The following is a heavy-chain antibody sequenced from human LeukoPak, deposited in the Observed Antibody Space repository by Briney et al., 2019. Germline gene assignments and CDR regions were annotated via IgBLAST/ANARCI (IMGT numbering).Heavy chain of an antibody. CDR2: ISSSGSTI. D-gene: IGHD3-10*01. Sequence: GGSLRLSCAASGFTFSSYSMNWVRQAPGKGLEWVSYISSSGSTIDYADSVKGRFTISRDNAKNSLYLQMNSLRAEDTAVYYCARDMRIGITMVRGASWGQGTLVTVSS. J-gene: IGHJ5*02. CDR3: ARDMRIGITMVRGAS. CDR1: GFTFSSYS. V-gene: IGHV3-48*04.